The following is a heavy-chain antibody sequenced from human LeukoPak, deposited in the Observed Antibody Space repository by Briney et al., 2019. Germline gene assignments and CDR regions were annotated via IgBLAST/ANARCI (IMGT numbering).Heavy chain of an antibody. CDR1: GFTFSSYS. CDR3: ANVPYYDFWSGYTY. D-gene: IGHD3-3*01. J-gene: IGHJ4*02. CDR2: ISSSSSYI. V-gene: IGHV3-21*04. Sequence: PGGSLRLSCAASGFTFSSYSMNWVRQAPGKGLEWVSSISSSSSYIYYADSVKGRFTISRDNAKNSLYLQMNSLRAEDTAVYYCANVPYYDFWSGYTYWGQGTLVTVSS.